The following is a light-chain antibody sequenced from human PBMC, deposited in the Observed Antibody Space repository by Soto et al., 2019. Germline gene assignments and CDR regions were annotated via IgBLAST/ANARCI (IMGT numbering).Light chain of an antibody. Sequence: EIVMTQSPATLSVSPGERATLSCRASQSVSSNLAWYQKKPGQAPRLLIYGASTRAAGIPARFSGSGSGTEVSLTLSSLQSEDFAVYYCQQYNNWSPYTFGQGTKLEIK. CDR2: GAS. J-gene: IGKJ2*01. CDR1: QSVSSN. V-gene: IGKV3-15*01. CDR3: QQYNNWSPYT.